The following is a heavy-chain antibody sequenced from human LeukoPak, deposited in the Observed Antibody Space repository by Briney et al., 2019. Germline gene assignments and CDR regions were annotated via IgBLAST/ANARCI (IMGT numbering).Heavy chain of an antibody. V-gene: IGHV4-30-2*01. J-gene: IGHJ5*02. CDR1: GGAISSGGYS. D-gene: IGHD3-10*01. CDR2: IYHSGST. CDR3: ARVRIIQDNWFDP. Sequence: PSETLSLTCAVSGGAISSGGYSWNWIRQPPGKDLEWIGCIYHSGSTSYNPSLRSRVTISVDMSQNQFSLRLSSVTAADTAVYCCARVRIIQDNWFDPWGQGTLVTVSS.